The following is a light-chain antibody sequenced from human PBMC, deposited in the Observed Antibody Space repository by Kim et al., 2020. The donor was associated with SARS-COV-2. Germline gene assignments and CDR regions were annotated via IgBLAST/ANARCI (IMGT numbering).Light chain of an antibody. Sequence: GTVTLTCGSSTGAVTSGHYPYWFQQKPGQAPRTLLYDTSNKHSWTPARFSGSLLGGKAALTLSGAQPEDEAEYYCLLSYSGARPWVFGGGTKLTVL. CDR3: LLSYSGARPWV. J-gene: IGLJ3*02. CDR2: DTS. CDR1: TGAVTSGHY. V-gene: IGLV7-46*01.